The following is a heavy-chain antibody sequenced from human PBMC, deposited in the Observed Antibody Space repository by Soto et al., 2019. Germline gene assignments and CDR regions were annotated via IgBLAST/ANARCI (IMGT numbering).Heavy chain of an antibody. Sequence: PGGSLRLYCAASGFTFCSYAMHWVRQAPGKGLEWVAVISYDGSNKYYADSVKGRFTISRDNSKNTLYLQMNSLRAEDTAVYYCARVPSIAAQVSYGMDVWGQGTTVTVSS. D-gene: IGHD6-6*01. V-gene: IGHV3-30-3*01. CDR3: ARVPSIAAQVSYGMDV. CDR2: ISYDGSNK. J-gene: IGHJ6*02. CDR1: GFTFCSYA.